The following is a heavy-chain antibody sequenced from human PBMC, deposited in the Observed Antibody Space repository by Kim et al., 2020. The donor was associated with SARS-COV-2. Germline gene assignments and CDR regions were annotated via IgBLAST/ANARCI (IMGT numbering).Heavy chain of an antibody. J-gene: IGHJ6*02. Sequence: SVKGRFTIYRDNSKNTVYLRMNRLRAEDTAVYYCARYRGSYYYYGMDVWGQGTTVTVSS. CDR3: ARYRGSYYYYGMDV. V-gene: IGHV3-66*01. D-gene: IGHD2-15*01.